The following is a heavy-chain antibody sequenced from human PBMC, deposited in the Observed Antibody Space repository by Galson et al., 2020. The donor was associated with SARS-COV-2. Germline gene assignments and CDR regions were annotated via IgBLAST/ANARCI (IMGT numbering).Heavy chain of an antibody. Sequence: GESLKISCAASGFTFSSLGMHWVREAPGKGLGWVAFIRYDGNNKYYADSVKGRFTISRDNTKNTLYLQMSSLRAEDTAMYYCAKDSYCTTVTCYVLDVWGQGTTVTVSS. D-gene: IGHD2-8*01. CDR3: AKDSYCTTVTCYVLDV. CDR2: IRYDGNNK. V-gene: IGHV3-30*02. J-gene: IGHJ6*02. CDR1: GFTFSSLG.